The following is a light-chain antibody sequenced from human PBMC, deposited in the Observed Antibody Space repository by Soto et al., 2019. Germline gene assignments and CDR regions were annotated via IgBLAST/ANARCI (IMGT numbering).Light chain of an antibody. Sequence: EIVLTQSPATLPLSPGERATLSCRASQSVRGYLAWYQQKPGQAPRLLIYDASNTATGIPARFSGSWSGTNFTITISSLEPEDFAVYYCQQRSNWAFGGGTKVEI. CDR1: QSVRGY. CDR3: QQRSNWA. CDR2: DAS. V-gene: IGKV3-11*01. J-gene: IGKJ4*01.